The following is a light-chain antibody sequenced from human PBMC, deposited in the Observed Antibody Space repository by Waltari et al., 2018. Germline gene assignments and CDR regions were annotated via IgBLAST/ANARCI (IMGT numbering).Light chain of an antibody. Sequence: AIQMTQSPSSLSASVGDRVTITCRASQGIRNNLGGYQQQPGKAPKLLMYATSTLQSGVPSRFSGSGSGTDFTLTISSLQPEDFATYYCLQDYNYPWTFGQGTKVEIK. J-gene: IGKJ1*01. V-gene: IGKV1-6*01. CDR2: ATS. CDR3: LQDYNYPWT. CDR1: QGIRNN.